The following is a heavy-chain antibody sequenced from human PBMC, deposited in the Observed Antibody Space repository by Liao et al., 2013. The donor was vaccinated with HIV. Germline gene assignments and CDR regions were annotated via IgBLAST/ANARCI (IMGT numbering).Heavy chain of an antibody. V-gene: IGHV4-34*02. Sequence: QVQLQQWGAGLVKPSETLSLTCGVHGGSFSGYYWTWIRQPPGKGLEWIGEISHSGTTNYNPSLKSRITISLDPSKIQFSLRLDSVTAADTAVYFCARGNGSGSAAVEMATVLFDHWGQGTLVTVSS. D-gene: IGHD5-24*01. CDR2: ISHSGTT. CDR1: GGSFSGYY. J-gene: IGHJ4*02. CDR3: ARGNGSGSAAVEMATVLFDH.